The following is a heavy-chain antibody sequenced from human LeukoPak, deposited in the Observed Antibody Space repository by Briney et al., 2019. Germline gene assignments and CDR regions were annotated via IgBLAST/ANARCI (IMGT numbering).Heavy chain of an antibody. D-gene: IGHD5-12*01. J-gene: IGHJ4*02. Sequence: KPSETLSLTCTVSGGSISNDYWSWIRQSPGKGLEWIGFIYYSGSTNYNPSLKSRVTISVDTSKNQFSLKLGSVTATDTAVYYCARRARAIDNWGQGTLVTVSS. CDR1: GGSISNDY. CDR2: IYYSGST. V-gene: IGHV4-59*08. CDR3: ARRARAIDN.